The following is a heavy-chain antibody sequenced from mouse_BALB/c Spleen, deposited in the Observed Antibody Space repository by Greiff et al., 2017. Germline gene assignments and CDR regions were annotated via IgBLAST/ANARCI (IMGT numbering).Heavy chain of an antibody. D-gene: IGHD2-14*01. J-gene: IGHJ2*01. Sequence: EVQLKESGPGLVKPSQSLSFTCSVTGFSITSGYFWNWSRQFPGNKLEWMRYISYDGCNKYNPSFKNRSSITRDTSKNQFFLKLNSVTTEDTTTYYCARKYRSFGYWGQSTTLPVSS. CDR2: ISYDGCN. CDR1: GFSITSGYF. CDR3: ARKYRSFGY. V-gene: IGHV3-6*02.